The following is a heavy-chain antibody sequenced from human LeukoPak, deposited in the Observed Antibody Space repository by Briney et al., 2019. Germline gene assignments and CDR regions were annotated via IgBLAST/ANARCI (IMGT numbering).Heavy chain of an antibody. CDR2: IKQDGSEK. CDR1: GFTFSSYW. Sequence: GGSLRLSCAASGFTFSSYWMSWVRQAPGKGLEWVANIKQDGSEKYYVDSVKGRFTISRDNAKKSLYLQMNSLRAEHTAVYYGPSPGLFGSGALYMDVWGKGTTVTVSS. V-gene: IGHV3-7*01. J-gene: IGHJ6*03. D-gene: IGHD3-10*01. CDR3: PSPGLFGSGALYMDV.